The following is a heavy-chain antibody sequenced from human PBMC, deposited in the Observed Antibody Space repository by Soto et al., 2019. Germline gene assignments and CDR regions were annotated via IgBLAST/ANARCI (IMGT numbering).Heavy chain of an antibody. J-gene: IGHJ3*02. CDR1: GGSISSSSYY. D-gene: IGHD6-19*01. V-gene: IGHV4-39*01. Sequence: QLQLQESGPGLVKPSETLSLTCTVSGGSISSSSYYWGWIRQPPGKGLEWIGSIYYSGSTYYNPSLKSRVTISVDTSKNQFSLKLSSVTAADTAVYYCARHLIAVAGTRPFAFDIWGQGTMVTVSS. CDR3: ARHLIAVAGTRPFAFDI. CDR2: IYYSGST.